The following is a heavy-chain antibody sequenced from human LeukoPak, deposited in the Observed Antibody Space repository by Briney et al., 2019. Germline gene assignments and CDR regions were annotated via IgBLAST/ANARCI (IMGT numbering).Heavy chain of an antibody. CDR2: ISGSGGGT. CDR1: GFTFNSYA. D-gene: IGHD2-15*01. CDR3: ARGSPPDY. J-gene: IGHJ4*02. Sequence: GGSLRLSCAASGFTFNSYAMSWVRQAPEKGLEWVATISGSGGGTYYADSVKGRFTISRDNAKNSLYLQLNSLRAEDTAVYYCARGSPPDYWGQGTLVTVSS. V-gene: IGHV3-23*01.